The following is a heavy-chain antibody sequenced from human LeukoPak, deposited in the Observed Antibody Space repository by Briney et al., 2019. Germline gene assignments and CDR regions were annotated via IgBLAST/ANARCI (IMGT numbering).Heavy chain of an antibody. CDR2: ISGSGGST. CDR3: AKDGVVPANFDY. CDR1: GFTFSSYA. J-gene: IGHJ4*02. V-gene: IGHV3-23*01. D-gene: IGHD2-2*01. Sequence: GESLRLSCAASGFTFSSYAMSWVRQALGKGLEWVSAISGSGGSTYYADSVKGRFTISRDNSKNTLYLQMNSLRAEDAAVYYCAKDGVVPANFDYWGQGTLVTVSS.